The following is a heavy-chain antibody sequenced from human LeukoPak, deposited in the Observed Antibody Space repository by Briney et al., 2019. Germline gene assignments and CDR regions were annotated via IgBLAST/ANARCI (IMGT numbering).Heavy chain of an antibody. CDR2: ISAYNGNT. D-gene: IGHD1-26*01. Sequence: GASVKVSCKASGYTFTSYGISWVRQAPGQGLEWMGWISAYNGNTNYAQKLQGRVTITTDTSTSTAYMELRSLRSDDTAVYYCASSPRGIVGAPQLDFDYWGQGTLVTVSS. CDR3: ASSPRGIVGAPQLDFDY. V-gene: IGHV1-18*01. CDR1: GYTFTSYG. J-gene: IGHJ4*02.